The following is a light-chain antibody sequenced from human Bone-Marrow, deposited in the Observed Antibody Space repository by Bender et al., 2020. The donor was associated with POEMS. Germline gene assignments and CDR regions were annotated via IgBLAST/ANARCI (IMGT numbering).Light chain of an antibody. CDR1: SSNIGAHA. CDR3: AVWEDSLNGWV. V-gene: IGLV1-44*01. CDR2: SIH. Sequence: QSVLTQPPSASGTPGQRVTISCSGGSSNIGAHAVNWYQHLPGTAPKLLIYSIHRRPSEVPDRFSGSRSGTSAYLAISGLQSEDEADYYCAVWEDSLNGWVFGGGTKLTVL. J-gene: IGLJ3*02.